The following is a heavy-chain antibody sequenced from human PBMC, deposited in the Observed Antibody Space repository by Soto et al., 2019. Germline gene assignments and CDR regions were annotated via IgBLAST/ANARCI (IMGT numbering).Heavy chain of an antibody. D-gene: IGHD5-12*01. CDR2: MYYRGST. J-gene: IGHJ4*02. CDR1: GGSMSSYY. CDR3: ARSESGFDSGDC. Sequence: QVQLQESGPELVKPSETLSLTCTVSGGSMSSYYWSWIRQPPGKGLEWIGNMYYRGSTNYNPSLKSRVTISVDTSKNQFSLKLSSVTAADKAVYYCARSESGFDSGDCWGQGILVTVSS. V-gene: IGHV4-59*08.